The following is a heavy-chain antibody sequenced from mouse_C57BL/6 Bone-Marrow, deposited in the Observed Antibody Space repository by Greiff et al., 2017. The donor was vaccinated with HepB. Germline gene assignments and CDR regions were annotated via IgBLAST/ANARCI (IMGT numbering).Heavy chain of an antibody. V-gene: IGHV1-64*01. CDR2: IHPNSGST. Sequence: QVQLQQPGAELVKPGASVKLSCKASGYTFTSYWMHWVKQRPGQGLEWIGMIHPNSGSTNYNEKFKSKATLTVDKSSSTAYMQLSSLTSEDSAVYYCARGGLLREDFDYWGQGTTLTVSS. CDR1: GYTFTSYW. CDR3: ARGGLLREDFDY. J-gene: IGHJ2*01. D-gene: IGHD2-3*01.